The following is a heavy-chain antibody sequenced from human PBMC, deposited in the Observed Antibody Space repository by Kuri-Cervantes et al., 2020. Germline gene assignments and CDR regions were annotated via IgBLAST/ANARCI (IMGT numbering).Heavy chain of an antibody. Sequence: GESLKIFCAASGFTFSSYGMHWVRQAPGKGLEWVAVISYDGSNKYYADSVKGRFTISRDNSKNTLYLQMNSLRAEDTAVYYCAKDAARGYGYYYYYGMDVWGQGTTVTVSS. V-gene: IGHV3-30*18. D-gene: IGHD5-18*01. CDR3: AKDAARGYGYYYYYGMDV. J-gene: IGHJ6*02. CDR2: ISYDGSNK. CDR1: GFTFSSYG.